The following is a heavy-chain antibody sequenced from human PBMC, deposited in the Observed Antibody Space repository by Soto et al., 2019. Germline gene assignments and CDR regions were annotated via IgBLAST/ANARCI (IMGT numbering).Heavy chain of an antibody. CDR1: GFTVSTYG. V-gene: IGHV3-30*03. D-gene: IGHD2-8*02. CDR3: TGEVASGY. Sequence: QVQLVESGGGVVQPGRSLRLSCAVSGFTVSTYGMHWVRQAPGKGLEWVAVISRDGGTKYYADSVKGRFTISRDNSRNKLFLEMNSRRGDDMAVYYCTGEVASGYWGQEPWSPSPQ. CDR2: ISRDGGTK. J-gene: IGHJ4*01.